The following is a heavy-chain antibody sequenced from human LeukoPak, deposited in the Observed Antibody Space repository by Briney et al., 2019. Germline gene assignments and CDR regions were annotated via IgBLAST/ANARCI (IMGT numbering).Heavy chain of an antibody. CDR2: IYPGDSDT. D-gene: IGHD6-6*01. CDR3: ARGKYSSSFDY. CDR1: GYSFTSYW. J-gene: IGHJ4*02. Sequence: GESLKISRNGSGYSFTSYWIGWVRQMPGKGLEWMGIIYPGDSDTRYSPSFQGQVTISADKSISTAYLQWSSLKASDTAMYYSARGKYSSSFDYWGQGTLVTVSS. V-gene: IGHV5-51*01.